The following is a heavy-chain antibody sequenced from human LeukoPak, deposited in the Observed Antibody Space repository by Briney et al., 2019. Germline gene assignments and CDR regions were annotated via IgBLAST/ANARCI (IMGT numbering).Heavy chain of an antibody. CDR1: GFTFSNFW. V-gene: IGHV3-7*01. J-gene: IGHJ4*02. CDR2: IKPDGSDK. CDR3: VCDQNRNSGY. D-gene: IGHD4-23*01. Sequence: PGGSLRLSCAASGFTFSNFWLSWVRQAPGKGLEWVANIKPDGSDKYYVDSVRGRFTISRDNAKNSLFLQMNSLRNEDTAVYYCVCDQNRNSGYWGQGTLVTVSS.